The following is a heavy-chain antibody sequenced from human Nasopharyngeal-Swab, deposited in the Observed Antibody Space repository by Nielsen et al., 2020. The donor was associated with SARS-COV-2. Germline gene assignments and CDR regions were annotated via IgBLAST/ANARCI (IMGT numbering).Heavy chain of an antibody. V-gene: IGHV3-21*01. CDR1: GFTFSSYS. D-gene: IGHD3-22*01. CDR2: ISSSSSYI. J-gene: IGHJ4*02. Sequence: RGSLRLSCAASGFTFSSYSMNWVRQAPGKGLEWVSSISSSSSYIYYADSVKGRFTISRDNAKNSLYLQMNSLRAEDTAVYYCARGDSSGYSLGWGQGTLVTVSS. CDR3: ARGDSSGYSLG.